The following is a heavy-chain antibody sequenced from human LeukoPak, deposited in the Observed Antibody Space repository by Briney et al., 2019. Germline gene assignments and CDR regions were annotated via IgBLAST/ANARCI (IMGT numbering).Heavy chain of an antibody. D-gene: IGHD2-8*02. J-gene: IGHJ4*02. Sequence: GGSLRLACTASGFSFSDYYMSWIRQAPGKGLEWISYISSRSTYISDADSVKGRFTISRVNAKNLLFLQMNSLRVEDTALYYCARGGTGAFDYWGQGILVTVSS. CDR3: ARGGTGAFDY. CDR1: GFSFSDYY. CDR2: ISSRSTYI. V-gene: IGHV3-11*06.